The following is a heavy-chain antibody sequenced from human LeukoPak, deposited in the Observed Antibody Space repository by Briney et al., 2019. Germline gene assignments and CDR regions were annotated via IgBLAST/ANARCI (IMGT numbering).Heavy chain of an antibody. CDR1: GGSISSGDYY. J-gene: IGHJ4*02. Sequence: PSETPSLTCTVSGGSISSGDYYWSWIRQPPGKGLEWIGYIYYSGSTYYNPSLKSRVTISADTSKNQFSLKVSSVTAADTAVYYCARAFGATVTFDYWGQGTLVTVSS. D-gene: IGHD4-17*01. CDR2: IYYSGST. CDR3: ARAFGATVTFDY. V-gene: IGHV4-30-4*01.